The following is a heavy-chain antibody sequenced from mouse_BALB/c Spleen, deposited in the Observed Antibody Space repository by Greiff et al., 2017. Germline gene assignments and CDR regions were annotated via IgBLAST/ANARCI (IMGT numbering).Heavy chain of an antibody. CDR1: GFNIKDTY. CDR3: ARRSPYWYFDV. CDR2: IDPANGNT. Sequence: EVKLVESGAELVKPGASVKLSCTASGFNIKDTYMHWVKQRPEQGLEWIGRIDPANGNTKYDPKFQGKATITADTSSNTAYLQLSSLTSEDTAVYYCARRSPYWYFDVWGAGTTVTVSS. J-gene: IGHJ1*01. V-gene: IGHV14-3*02.